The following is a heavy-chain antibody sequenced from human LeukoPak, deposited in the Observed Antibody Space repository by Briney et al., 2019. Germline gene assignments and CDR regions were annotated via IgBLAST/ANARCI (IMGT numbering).Heavy chain of an antibody. Sequence: GGSLRLSCAASGFTFSSYAMSWVRQAPGKGLEWVSAISGSGGSTYYADSVKGRFTISRDNSKNTLYLQMNSLRAEDTAVYYCAKLTRWNSSGWYFDYWGQGTLVTVSS. CDR2: ISGSGGST. CDR3: AKLTRWNSSGWYFDY. D-gene: IGHD6-19*01. J-gene: IGHJ4*02. CDR1: GFTFSSYA. V-gene: IGHV3-23*01.